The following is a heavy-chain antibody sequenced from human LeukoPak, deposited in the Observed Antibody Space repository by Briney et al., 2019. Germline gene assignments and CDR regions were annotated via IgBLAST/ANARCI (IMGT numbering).Heavy chain of an antibody. CDR1: GFPFNSYS. CDR3: ARLAAAGT. CDR2: ISSSSSCI. Sequence: GGSLRLSCAASGFPFNSYSMNWVREAPGKGLEWVSYISSSSSCIYYAEAVKGRFTFSRDNAKDALYMQMNSLGAEDTAVYYCARLAAAGTGGQGTLVTVSS. V-gene: IGHV3-21*01. J-gene: IGHJ4*02. D-gene: IGHD6-13*01.